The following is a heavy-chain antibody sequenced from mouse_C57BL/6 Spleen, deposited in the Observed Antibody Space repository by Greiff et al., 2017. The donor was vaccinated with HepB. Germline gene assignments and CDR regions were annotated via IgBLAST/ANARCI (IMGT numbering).Heavy chain of an antibody. Sequence: VQLQQPGAELVKPGASVKMSCKASGYTFTSYWITWVKQRPGQGLEWIGDIYPGSGSTNYNEKFKSKATLTVDTSSSTAYMQLSSLTSEDSAVYYCARSLHYYGSSYAMDYWGQGTSVTVSS. CDR3: ARSLHYYGSSYAMDY. D-gene: IGHD1-1*01. CDR1: GYTFTSYW. CDR2: IYPGSGST. J-gene: IGHJ4*01. V-gene: IGHV1-55*01.